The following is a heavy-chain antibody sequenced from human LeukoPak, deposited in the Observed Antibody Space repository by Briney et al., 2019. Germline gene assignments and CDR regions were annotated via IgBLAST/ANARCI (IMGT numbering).Heavy chain of an antibody. V-gene: IGHV3-23*01. CDR3: AKDGGGPLEWLPPMDV. CDR1: GFTFSSHA. J-gene: IGHJ6*02. CDR2: ITGSGGST. D-gene: IGHD3-3*01. Sequence: PGGSLRLSCAASGFTFSSHAMGWVRQAPGKGLEWVSSITGSGGSTYYGDSVKGRFTISRDNSKNTLYLQMNSLRAEDTAVYYCAKDGGGPLEWLPPMDVWGQGTTVTVSS.